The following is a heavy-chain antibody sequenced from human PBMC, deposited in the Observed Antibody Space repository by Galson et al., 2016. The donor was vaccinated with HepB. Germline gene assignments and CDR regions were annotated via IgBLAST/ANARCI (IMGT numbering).Heavy chain of an antibody. D-gene: IGHD2/OR15-2a*01. CDR1: GGSISSGGYS. V-gene: IGHV4-30-2*01. Sequence: TLSLTCAVSGGSISSGGYSWSWIRQPPGKGLEWIGHVYQRGSTYYNPSLKSRVTISIDTSKNYFALKLTSVTAADTAAYYCARFVGSMILLSTHDTFEIWGQGRMVTVSS. CDR2: VYQRGST. J-gene: IGHJ3*02. CDR3: ARFVGSMILLSTHDTFEI.